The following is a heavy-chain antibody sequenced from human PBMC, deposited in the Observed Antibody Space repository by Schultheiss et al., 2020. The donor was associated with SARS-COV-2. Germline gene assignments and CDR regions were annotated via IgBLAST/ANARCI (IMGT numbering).Heavy chain of an antibody. J-gene: IGHJ4*02. CDR2: IYYSGST. V-gene: IGHV4-31*03. Sequence: LRLSCTVSGGSISSGGYYWSWIRQHPGKGLEWIGYIYYSGSTYYNPSLKSRVTISVDTSKNQFSLKLSSVTAADTAVYYCARGPGYDSSGYYLGYWGQGTLVTVSS. CDR3: ARGPGYDSSGYYLGY. D-gene: IGHD3-22*01. CDR1: GGSISSGGYY.